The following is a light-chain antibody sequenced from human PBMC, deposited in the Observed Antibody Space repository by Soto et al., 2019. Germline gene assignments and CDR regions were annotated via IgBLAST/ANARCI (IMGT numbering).Light chain of an antibody. J-gene: IGLJ3*02. CDR2: EVS. CDR1: SSDVGAYNY. V-gene: IGLV2-8*01. Sequence: QPVLTQPPSASGSPGQSVTISCTGTSSDVGAYNYVSWYQQHPGKAPQLMIYEVSKRPSGVPDRFSGSKSGNTASLTVSGLQAEDEADYYCSSYAGSNNWVFGGGTQLTVL. CDR3: SSYAGSNNWV.